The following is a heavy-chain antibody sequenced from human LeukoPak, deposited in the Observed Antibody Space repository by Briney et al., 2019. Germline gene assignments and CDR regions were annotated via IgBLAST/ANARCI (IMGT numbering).Heavy chain of an antibody. D-gene: IGHD3-3*01. J-gene: IGHJ4*02. CDR2: ISSSSSYI. CDR3: TTGTIFGVYYFDY. V-gene: IGHV3-21*01. CDR1: GFTFSSYS. Sequence: PGGSLRLSCAASGFTFSSYSMNWVRQAPGKGLEWASSISSSSSYIYYADSVKGRFTISRDNAKNSLYLQMNSLRAEDTAVYYCTTGTIFGVYYFDYWGQGTLVTVSS.